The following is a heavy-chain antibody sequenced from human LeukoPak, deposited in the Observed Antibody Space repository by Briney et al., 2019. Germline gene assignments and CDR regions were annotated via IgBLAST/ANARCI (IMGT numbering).Heavy chain of an antibody. V-gene: IGHV3-21*01. CDR3: AVRACTGGSCFS. CDR2: ISSSSTYI. D-gene: IGHD2-15*01. Sequence: PGGSLRLSCAASGFTFSSYSMNWVRQAPGKGLEWVSYISSSSTYIYYADSVKGRFTISRDNAKTSLYLQMNSLRAEDTAVYYCAVRACTGGSCFSWGQGTLVTVSS. J-gene: IGHJ1*01. CDR1: GFTFSSYS.